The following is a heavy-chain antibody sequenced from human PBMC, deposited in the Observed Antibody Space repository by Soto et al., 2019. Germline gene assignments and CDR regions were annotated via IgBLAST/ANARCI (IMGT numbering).Heavy chain of an antibody. CDR1: GYTFTGYY. CDR2: INPNSGGT. V-gene: IGHV1-2*04. D-gene: IGHD3-10*01. J-gene: IGHJ6*02. CDR3: ARENYYGSGSYSTYYGMDV. Sequence: QVQLVQSGAEVKKPGASVKVSCKASGYTFTGYYMHWVRQAPGQGLEWMGWINPNSGGTNYAQKFQGWVTMTRDTSISTASMELSRLRSDDTAVYYCARENYYGSGSYSTYYGMDVWGQGTTVTVSS.